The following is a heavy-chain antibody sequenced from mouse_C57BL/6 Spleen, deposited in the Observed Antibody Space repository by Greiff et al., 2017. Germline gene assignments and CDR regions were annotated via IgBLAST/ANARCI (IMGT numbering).Heavy chain of an antibody. D-gene: IGHD3-1*01. CDR1: GFTFSSYG. CDR3: ARPGLRNYYAMDY. J-gene: IGHJ4*01. V-gene: IGHV5-17*01. CDR2: ISSSSSTI. Sequence: EVQRMESGGGLVKPGGSLKLSCAASGFTFSSYGMHWVRQAPGRGLEWVAYISSSSSTIYYADIVKGRFTISRDNARNTLFLQMTSLMSEDTAMYYCARPGLRNYYAMDYWGQGTSVTVSS.